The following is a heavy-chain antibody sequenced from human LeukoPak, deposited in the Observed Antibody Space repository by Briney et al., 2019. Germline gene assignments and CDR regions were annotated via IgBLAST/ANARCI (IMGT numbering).Heavy chain of an antibody. D-gene: IGHD6-13*01. CDR3: AREALSWQLVPYYYYGMDV. J-gene: IGHJ6*02. V-gene: IGHV1-18*01. CDR2: ISAYNGNT. Sequence: AAVKVSRKASVYTFTIYSISWVRQAPVQGVVWVGWISAYNGNTNYAQKLQGRVTMTTDTSTSTAYMELRSLRSDDTAVYYCAREALSWQLVPYYYYGMDVWGQGTTVTVSS. CDR1: VYTFTIYS.